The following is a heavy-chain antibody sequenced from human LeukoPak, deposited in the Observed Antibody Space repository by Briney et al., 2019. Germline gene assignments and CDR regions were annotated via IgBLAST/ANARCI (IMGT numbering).Heavy chain of an antibody. CDR2: INPNSGGT. D-gene: IGHD6-6*01. CDR3: ARERTAARNWFDP. CDR1: GYTFTGYY. J-gene: IGHJ5*02. V-gene: IGHV1-2*02. Sequence: ASVKVSCKASGYTFTGYYMHWVRQAPGQGLEWMGWINPNSGGTNYAQKFQGRVTMTRDTSISTAYMELSRLRSDDTAVYYCARERTAARNWFDPGAREPWSPSPQ.